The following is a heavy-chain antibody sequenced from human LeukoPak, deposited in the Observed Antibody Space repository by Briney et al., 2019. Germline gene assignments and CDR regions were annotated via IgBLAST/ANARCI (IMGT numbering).Heavy chain of an antibody. V-gene: IGHV4-39*02. CDR2: IYYSGST. J-gene: IGHJ5*02. CDR1: GGSISSSSYY. CDR3: AREGDGYNNDFDP. D-gene: IGHD5-24*01. Sequence: PSETLSLTCTVSGGSISSSSYYWGWIRQPPGKGLEWIGSIYYSGSTYYNPSLKSRVTISVDTSKNQFSLKLSSVTAADTAVYYCAREGDGYNNDFDPWGQGTLVTVSS.